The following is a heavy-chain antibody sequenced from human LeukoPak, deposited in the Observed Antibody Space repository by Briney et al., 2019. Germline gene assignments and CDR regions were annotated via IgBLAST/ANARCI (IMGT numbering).Heavy chain of an antibody. CDR1: GYTFTSYD. J-gene: IGHJ4*02. V-gene: IGHV1-8*01. Sequence: ASVKFSCKASGYTFTSYDINWVRQATGQGLEWMGWMSPNSGNTGYAQKFQGRVTMTRDTSIGTAYLELSSLKSEDTAVYYCARTPPNWGADYWGQGTLVTVSS. D-gene: IGHD7-27*01. CDR2: MSPNSGNT. CDR3: ARTPPNWGADY.